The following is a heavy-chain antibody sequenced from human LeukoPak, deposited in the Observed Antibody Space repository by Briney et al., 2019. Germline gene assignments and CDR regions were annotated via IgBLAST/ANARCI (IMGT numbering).Heavy chain of an antibody. Sequence: PSETLSLTCAVYGGSFSGYYWSWIRQPPGKGLEWIGEINHSGSTNCNPSLKSRVTISVDTPKNQFSLKLSSVTAADTAVYYCARGDGRDGYKGRLEYWGQGNLVTVSS. J-gene: IGHJ4*02. CDR3: ARGDGRDGYKGRLEY. V-gene: IGHV4-34*01. CDR1: GGSFSGYY. D-gene: IGHD5-24*01. CDR2: INHSGST.